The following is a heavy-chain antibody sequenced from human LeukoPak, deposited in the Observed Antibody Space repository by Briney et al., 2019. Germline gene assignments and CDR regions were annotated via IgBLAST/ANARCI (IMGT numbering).Heavy chain of an antibody. Sequence: GGSLRLSCTTSGFTFNKYGMHWVRQAPGKGLEWVALIYYDGSNKHYADSVKGRFTISRDGSKSTVYLQMNSLRAEDTAVYYCAKDRGSGWNNWFDPWGQGTLVTVSS. J-gene: IGHJ5*02. CDR3: AKDRGSGWNNWFDP. CDR2: IYYDGSNK. CDR1: GFTFNKYG. V-gene: IGHV3-33*06. D-gene: IGHD6-19*01.